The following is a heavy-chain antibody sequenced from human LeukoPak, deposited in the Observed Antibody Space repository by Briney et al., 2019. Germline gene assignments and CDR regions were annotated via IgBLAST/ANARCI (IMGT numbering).Heavy chain of an antibody. D-gene: IGHD3-3*01. CDR3: ARAFGGPEAFDI. Sequence: SETLSLTCTVSGGSISSYYWSWIRQPPGKGLEWIGYIYYSGSTNYHPSLKSRVNISVDTSKNQFPLKLSSVTAADTAVYYCARAFGGPEAFDIWGQGTMVTVSS. J-gene: IGHJ3*02. V-gene: IGHV4-59*08. CDR2: IYYSGST. CDR1: GGSISSYY.